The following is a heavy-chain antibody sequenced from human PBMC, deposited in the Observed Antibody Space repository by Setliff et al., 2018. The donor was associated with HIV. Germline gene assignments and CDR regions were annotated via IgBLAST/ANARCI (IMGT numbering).Heavy chain of an antibody. D-gene: IGHD1-26*01. CDR3: ARRAAATTNFDY. J-gene: IGHJ4*02. CDR2: IYHSGST. CDR1: GYSISSGYY. V-gene: IGHV4-38-2*01. Sequence: SATLSLPCAVSGYSISSGYYWGWIRQPPGKGLEWIGSIYHSGSTFYNPSLKSRVTLSLDTSKNQFSLKVTSVTAADTAVYYCARRAAATTNFDYWGQGTLVTVS.